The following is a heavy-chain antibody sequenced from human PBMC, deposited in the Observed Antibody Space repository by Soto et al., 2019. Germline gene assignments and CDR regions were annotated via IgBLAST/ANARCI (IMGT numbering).Heavy chain of an antibody. V-gene: IGHV3-66*01. CDR2: IYSGGST. CDR3: ARALLPHDAFDI. CDR1: GFTVSSNY. Sequence: EVQLVESGGGLVQPGGSLRLSCAASGFTVSSNYMSWVRQAPGKGLEWVSVIYSGGSTYYADSVKGRFTISRDNSENTLYLQMNSLRAEDTAVYYCARALLPHDAFDIWGQGTMVTVSS. J-gene: IGHJ3*02.